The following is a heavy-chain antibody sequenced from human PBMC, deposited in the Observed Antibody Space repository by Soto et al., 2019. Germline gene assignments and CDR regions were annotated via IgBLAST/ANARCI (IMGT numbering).Heavy chain of an antibody. V-gene: IGHV1-18*01. CDR2: ISAYNGNT. J-gene: IGHJ4*02. D-gene: IGHD2-2*01. CDR1: GYTFTNYG. CDR3: ARVGAYCVSASCHDY. Sequence: QVQLVQSGAEVKKPGASVKVSCKASGYTFTNYGISWVRQAPGQGLEWMGWISAYNGNTDYAQKLRGRVTMTTDTSTSTAYMELRSPRSDDTAVHYCARVGAYCVSASCHDYWGQGTLVTVSS.